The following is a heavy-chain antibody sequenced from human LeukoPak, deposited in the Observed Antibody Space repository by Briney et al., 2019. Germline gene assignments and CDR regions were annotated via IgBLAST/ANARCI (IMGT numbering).Heavy chain of an antibody. V-gene: IGHV4-4*07. CDR1: GDSISSYY. CDR2: IYTSGST. CDR3: AREVEAAGRGSDY. J-gene: IGHJ4*02. D-gene: IGHD6-13*01. Sequence: SETLSLTCTVSGDSISSYYWSWIRQPAGEGLEWIGRIYTSGSTNYNPSLKSRVTMSVDTSKNQFSLKLNSVTAADTAVYYCAREVEAAGRGSDYWGQGTLVTVSS.